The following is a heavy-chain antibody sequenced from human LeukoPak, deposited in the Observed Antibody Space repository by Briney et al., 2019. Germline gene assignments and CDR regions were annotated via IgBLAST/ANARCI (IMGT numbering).Heavy chain of an antibody. V-gene: IGHV3-9*01. Sequence: QPGGSLRLSCAASGFTFDDYAMHWVRHAPGKGLEWVSGISWNSGSIGYADSVKGRFTISRDNAKSSLYLQMNSLRAEDTALYYCAKDHGRYYYYGMDVWGQGTTVTVSS. CDR2: ISWNSGSI. J-gene: IGHJ6*02. CDR3: AKDHGRYYYYGMDV. CDR1: GFTFDDYA.